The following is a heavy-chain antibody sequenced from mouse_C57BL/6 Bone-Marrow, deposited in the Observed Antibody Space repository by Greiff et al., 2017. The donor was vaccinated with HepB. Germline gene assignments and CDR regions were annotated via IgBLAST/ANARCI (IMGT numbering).Heavy chain of an antibody. D-gene: IGHD2-3*01. CDR3: AREGAMMVTTLRSYYAMDY. J-gene: IGHJ4*01. CDR2: ISDGGSYT. V-gene: IGHV5-4*01. CDR1: GFTFSSYA. Sequence: EVQGVESGGGLVKPGGSLKLSCAASGFTFSSYAMSWVRQTPEKRLEWVATISDGGSYTYYPDNVKGRFTISRDNAKNNLYLQMSHLKSEDTAMYYCAREGAMMVTTLRSYYAMDYWGQGTSVTVSS.